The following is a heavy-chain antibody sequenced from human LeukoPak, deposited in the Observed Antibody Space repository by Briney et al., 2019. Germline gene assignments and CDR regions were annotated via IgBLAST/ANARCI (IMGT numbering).Heavy chain of an antibody. Sequence: GGSLRLSCAASGFSFDDYGLTWVRQAPGKGLEWVSGINWNGDSTDYADSVKGRFTISRDNSKNTLYLQMNSLRAEDTAVYYCARDAPRGFDYWGQGTLVTVSS. D-gene: IGHD3-10*01. CDR2: INWNGDST. V-gene: IGHV3-20*04. J-gene: IGHJ4*02. CDR1: GFSFDDYG. CDR3: ARDAPRGFDY.